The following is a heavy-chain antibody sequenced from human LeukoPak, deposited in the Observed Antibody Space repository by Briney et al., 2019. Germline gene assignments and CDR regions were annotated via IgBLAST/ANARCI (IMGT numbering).Heavy chain of an antibody. D-gene: IGHD3-9*01. CDR2: ISSSSSYI. CDR1: GFTFNTYS. Sequence: GGSLRLSCAASGFTFNTYSMNWVRQAPGKGLEWVSCISSSSSYIYYADSVKGRFTISRDNAKNSLYLQMNSLRAEDTAVYYCAKSMDILTGYLWSLDYWGQGTLVTVSS. J-gene: IGHJ4*02. CDR3: AKSMDILTGYLWSLDY. V-gene: IGHV3-21*01.